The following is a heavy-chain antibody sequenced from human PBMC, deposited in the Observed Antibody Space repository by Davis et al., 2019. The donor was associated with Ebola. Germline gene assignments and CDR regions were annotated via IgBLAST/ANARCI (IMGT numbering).Heavy chain of an antibody. D-gene: IGHD2-2*02. Sequence: MPSETLSLTCAVYGGSFSGHYWSWIRQPPGKGLEWIGEINHSGSTNYNPSLKSRVTISVDTSKNQFSLKLGAVTAADTAVYYCARGLPFQLLYVDLYYYGMDVWGQGTTVTVSS. CDR2: INHSGST. V-gene: IGHV4-34*01. J-gene: IGHJ6*02. CDR1: GGSFSGHY. CDR3: ARGLPFQLLYVDLYYYGMDV.